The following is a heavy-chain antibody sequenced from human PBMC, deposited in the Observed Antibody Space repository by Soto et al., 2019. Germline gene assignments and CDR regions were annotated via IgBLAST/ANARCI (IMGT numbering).Heavy chain of an antibody. D-gene: IGHD2-8*02. J-gene: IGHJ3*02. V-gene: IGHV3-74*01. CDR3: ARATASGGGAFDI. Sequence: GGSLRLSGAASGYTFSHYWMNWVRQAPGKGLVWVARVNPDGTITTYADSVKGRFTISRANAKNTLYLQMNSLRAEDTAVYYCARATASGGGAFDICGQGTMVTVSS. CDR1: GYTFSHYW. CDR2: VNPDGTIT.